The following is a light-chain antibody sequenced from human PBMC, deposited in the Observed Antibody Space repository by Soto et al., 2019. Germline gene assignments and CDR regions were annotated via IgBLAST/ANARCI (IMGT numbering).Light chain of an antibody. CDR3: GTWDSRLSAVV. CDR1: SSNIGNNY. Sequence: QSVLTQPPSMSAAPGQKVTISCSGSSSNIGNNYVYWYQQLPGTAPKLLIYDNNKRPSGIPDRFSGSKSGTSATLGITGLQTGDEADYYCGTWDSRLSAVVFGGGTQLTVL. J-gene: IGLJ2*01. V-gene: IGLV1-51*01. CDR2: DNN.